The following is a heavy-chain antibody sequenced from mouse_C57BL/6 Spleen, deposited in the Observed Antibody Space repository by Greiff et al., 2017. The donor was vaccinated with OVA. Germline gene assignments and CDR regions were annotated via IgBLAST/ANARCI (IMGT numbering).Heavy chain of an antibody. V-gene: IGHV3-6*01. J-gene: IGHJ1*03. D-gene: IGHD2-3*01. CDR2: ISYDGSN. CDR1: GYSITSGYY. CDR3: ARDDGRYFDV. Sequence: DVQLQESGPGLVKPSQSLSLTCSVTGYSITSGYYWNWIRQFPGNKLEWMGYISYDGSNNYNPSLKNRISITRDTSKNQFFLKLNSVTTEDTATYYCARDDGRYFDVWGTGTTVTVSS.